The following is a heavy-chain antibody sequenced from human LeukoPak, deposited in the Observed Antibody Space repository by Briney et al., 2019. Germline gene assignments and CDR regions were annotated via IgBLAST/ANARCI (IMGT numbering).Heavy chain of an antibody. J-gene: IGHJ6*03. Sequence: GGSLRLSCAAPGFTFNGFGMSWFRQAPGKGLEWVANIKQDGSDIYYLGSVRGRFTISRDNAMNSLYLQMNSLRAEDTAVYYCTRDALYGDPSYYYMDVWGKGPRSPSP. CDR1: GFTFNGFG. V-gene: IGHV3-7*01. D-gene: IGHD4-17*01. CDR3: TRDALYGDPSYYYMDV. CDR2: IKQDGSDI.